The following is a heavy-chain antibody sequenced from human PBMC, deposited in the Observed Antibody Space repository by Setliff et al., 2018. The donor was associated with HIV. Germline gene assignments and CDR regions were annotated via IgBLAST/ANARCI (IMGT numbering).Heavy chain of an antibody. CDR2: IYFSGST. Sequence: PSETLSLTCTVSGASISGSYWIWIRQPPGKGLEWIGYIYFSGSTNYNPSLKSRVTISVDTSKNRFSLKLSSVTAADTAVYYCARGPYYDILTGYLWEYYFDYWGQGTLVTVSS. J-gene: IGHJ4*02. V-gene: IGHV4-4*08. CDR1: GASISGSY. CDR3: ARGPYYDILTGYLWEYYFDY. D-gene: IGHD3-9*01.